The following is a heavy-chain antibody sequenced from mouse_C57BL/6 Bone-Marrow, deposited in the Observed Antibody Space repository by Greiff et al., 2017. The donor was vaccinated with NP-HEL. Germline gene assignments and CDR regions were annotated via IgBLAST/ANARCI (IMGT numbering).Heavy chain of an antibody. CDR2: ISYDGSN. V-gene: IGHV3-6*01. D-gene: IGHD2-4*01. CDR3: ASRRLRRVLFDY. J-gene: IGHJ2*01. Sequence: EVKLMESGPGLVKPSQSLSLTCSVTGYSITSGYYWNWIRQFPGNKLEWMGHISYDGSNNYNPSLKNRISITRDTSKNQFFLKLNSVTTEDTATYYWASRRLRRVLFDYWGQGTTLTVSS. CDR1: GYSITSGYY.